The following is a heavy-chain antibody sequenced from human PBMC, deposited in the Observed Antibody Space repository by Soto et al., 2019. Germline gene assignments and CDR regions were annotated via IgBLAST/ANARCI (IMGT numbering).Heavy chain of an antibody. J-gene: IGHJ4*02. V-gene: IGHV3-21*01. CDR2: ISSSSSYI. Sequence: EVQLVESGGGLVKPGGSLRLSCAASGFPFSSYSMNWVRQAPGKGLEWVSSISSSSSYIYYADSVKGRFTISRDNAKNSLYLQMNSLRAEDTAVYYCARGGSGSFHSYFDYWGQGTLVTVSS. CDR1: GFPFSSYS. CDR3: ARGGSGSFHSYFDY. D-gene: IGHD1-26*01.